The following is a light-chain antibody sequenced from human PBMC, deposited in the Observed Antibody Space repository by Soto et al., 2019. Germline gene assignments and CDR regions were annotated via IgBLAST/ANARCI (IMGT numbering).Light chain of an antibody. Sequence: QSVLTQPASWSVSPGQSITISCVGTSGDIGDYNYVSWYQQHPGKVPKVIIYDVSNRPSGVSYRFSGTKSGNTASLTVSGLQAEDEADYYCCSYTRSGTLIFGTGTKVTVL. V-gene: IGLV2-14*01. CDR1: SGDIGDYNY. CDR3: CSYTRSGTLI. CDR2: DVS. J-gene: IGLJ1*01.